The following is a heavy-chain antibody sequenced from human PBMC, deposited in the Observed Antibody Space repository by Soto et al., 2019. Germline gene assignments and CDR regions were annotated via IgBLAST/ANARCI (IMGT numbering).Heavy chain of an antibody. J-gene: IGHJ4*02. CDR1: GFTVSSNY. V-gene: IGHV3-53*01. D-gene: IGHD4-17*01. Sequence: GGSLRLSCAASGFTVSSNYMSWVRQAPGKGLEWVSVIYSGGSTYYADSVKGRFTISRDNSKNTLYLQMNSLRAEDTAVYYCARDVRWSNVARSDYWGQGTLGTVSS. CDR2: IYSGGST. CDR3: ARDVRWSNVARSDY.